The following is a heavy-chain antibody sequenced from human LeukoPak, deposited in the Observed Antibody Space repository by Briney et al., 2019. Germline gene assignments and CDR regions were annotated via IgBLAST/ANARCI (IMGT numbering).Heavy chain of an antibody. CDR1: EFTFSSYA. D-gene: IGHD2-15*01. CDR3: ARVKGHCSGGSCSGRGYYYYYMDV. Sequence: PGGSLRLSCAASEFTFSSYAMHWVRQAPGKGLEWVAVISYDGSNKYYADSVKGRFTISRDNSKNTLYLQMNSLRAEDTAVYYCARVKGHCSGGSCSGRGYYYYYMDVWGKGTTVTISS. V-gene: IGHV3-30*04. CDR2: ISYDGSNK. J-gene: IGHJ6*03.